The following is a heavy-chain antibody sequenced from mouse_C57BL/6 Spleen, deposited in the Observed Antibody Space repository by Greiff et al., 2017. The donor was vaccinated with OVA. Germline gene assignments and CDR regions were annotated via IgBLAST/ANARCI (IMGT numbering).Heavy chain of an antibody. CDR3: ARSPLITTVVATPDWYFDV. J-gene: IGHJ1*03. V-gene: IGHV1-72*01. D-gene: IGHD1-1*01. CDR2: IDPNSGGT. CDR1: GYTFTSYW. Sequence: QVHVKQPGAELVKPGASVKLSCKASGYTFTSYWMHWVKQRPGRGLEWIGRIDPNSGGTKYNEKFKSKATLTVDKPSSTAYMQLSSLTSEDSAVYYCARSPLITTVVATPDWYFDVWGTGTTVTVSS.